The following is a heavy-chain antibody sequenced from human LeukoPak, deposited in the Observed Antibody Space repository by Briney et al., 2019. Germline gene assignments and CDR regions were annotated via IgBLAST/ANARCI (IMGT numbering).Heavy chain of an antibody. Sequence: GGSLRLSCAASGFTVSSNYMSWVRQAPGKGLEWVSVIYSGGSTYYADSVKGRFTISRDSSKNTLYLQMNSLRAEDTAVYYCARDARVYGSSGYYYSHFDYWGQGTLVTVSS. CDR3: ARDARVYGSSGYYYSHFDY. CDR1: GFTVSSNY. J-gene: IGHJ4*02. V-gene: IGHV3-66*02. CDR2: IYSGGST. D-gene: IGHD3-22*01.